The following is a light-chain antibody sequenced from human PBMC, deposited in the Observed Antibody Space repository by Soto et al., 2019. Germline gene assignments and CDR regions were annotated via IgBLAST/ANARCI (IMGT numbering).Light chain of an antibody. V-gene: IGKV1-5*03. J-gene: IGKJ1*01. Sequence: DIQMTQSPSTLSASVGDRVTITCRASQSISSWLAWYQQKPGKAPKLLIYKASSLESGVPSRFSGSGSGTEFPITSSGLQRDDFTSYSLQQYNSYRTFGQGTKVEIK. CDR3: QQYNSYRT. CDR2: KAS. CDR1: QSISSW.